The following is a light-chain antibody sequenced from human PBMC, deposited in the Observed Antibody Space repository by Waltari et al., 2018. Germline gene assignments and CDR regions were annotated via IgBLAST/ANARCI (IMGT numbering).Light chain of an antibody. CDR1: QSVSNY. CDR2: GAS. V-gene: IGKV3-11*01. J-gene: IGKJ4*01. Sequence: DTVLTQSPDTLSLSPGDRATLYCRASQSVSNYLAWYQQKPGQAPRLLIYGASNRATGIPARFSGSGSGTDFTLTISSLEPEDFAVYYCQQRSNWPLTFGGGTKVEIK. CDR3: QQRSNWPLT.